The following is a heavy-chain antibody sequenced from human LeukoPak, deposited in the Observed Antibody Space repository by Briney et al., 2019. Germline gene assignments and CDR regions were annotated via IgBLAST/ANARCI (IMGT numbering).Heavy chain of an antibody. V-gene: IGHV4-31*03. CDR2: IHNSRGT. D-gene: IGHD4-23*01. J-gene: IGHJ5*02. CDR1: GGSITSDIFY. CDR3: GKVGGNSNS. Sequence: SETLSLTCTVSGGSITSDIFYWNWIRQHPGKGLEWIGSIHNSRGTSYNPSLGNRLTISVDTSENQFFLKMSYVTAADTAMYYCGKVGGNSNSWGQGTLVTVSS.